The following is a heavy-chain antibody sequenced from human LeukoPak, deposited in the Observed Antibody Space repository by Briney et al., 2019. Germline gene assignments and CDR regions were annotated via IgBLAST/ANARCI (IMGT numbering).Heavy chain of an antibody. CDR2: ISAYNGNT. D-gene: IGHD6-13*01. Sequence: GASVKVSCKASGYTFTSYGISWVRQAPGQGLEWMGWISAYNGNTNYAQKLQGRVTITTDTSTSTAYMELRSLRSDDTAVYYCARAVAPGIAAAGPNWFDPWGQGTLVTVSS. CDR3: ARAVAPGIAAAGPNWFDP. J-gene: IGHJ5*02. V-gene: IGHV1-18*01. CDR1: GYTFTSYG.